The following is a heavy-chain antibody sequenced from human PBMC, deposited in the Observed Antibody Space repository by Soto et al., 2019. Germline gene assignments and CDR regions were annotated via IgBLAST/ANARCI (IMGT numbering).Heavy chain of an antibody. CDR1: GFTFSSYA. J-gene: IGHJ6*03. D-gene: IGHD6-13*01. V-gene: IGHV3-23*01. Sequence: GGSLRLSCAASGFTFSSYAMSWVRQAPGKGLEWVSAISGSGGSTYYADSVKGRFTISRDNSKNTLYLQMNSLRAEDTAVYYCAKRFEQQLASPTYYYYMDVWGKGTTVTVSS. CDR2: ISGSGGST. CDR3: AKRFEQQLASPTYYYYMDV.